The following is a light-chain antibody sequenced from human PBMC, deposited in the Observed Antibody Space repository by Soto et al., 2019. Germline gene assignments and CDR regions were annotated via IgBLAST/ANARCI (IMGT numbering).Light chain of an antibody. Sequence: QLVLTQPPSVSGSPGQSVTISCTGTSSDVGSYNRVSWYQQPPGTAPKLMIYEVSTRPSGVPDRFSGSKSGNTASLTISGLQPEDEADYYCNSYTSSNTYVFGTGTKLTVL. J-gene: IGLJ1*01. V-gene: IGLV2-18*02. CDR3: NSYTSSNTYV. CDR2: EVS. CDR1: SSDVGSYNR.